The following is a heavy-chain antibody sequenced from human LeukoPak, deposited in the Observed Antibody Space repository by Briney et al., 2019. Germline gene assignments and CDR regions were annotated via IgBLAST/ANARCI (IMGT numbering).Heavy chain of an antibody. Sequence: SETLSLTCTVSGGSISSYYWSWIRQPPGKGLEWIGYIYYSGSANYNPSLKSRLTISVDTSKNQFSLKLSSVTAADTAVYYCARETSQKGAHYMDVWGKGTTVTISS. CDR2: IYYSGSA. J-gene: IGHJ6*03. V-gene: IGHV4-59*01. CDR1: GGSISSYY. CDR3: ARETSQKGAHYMDV. D-gene: IGHD3-16*01.